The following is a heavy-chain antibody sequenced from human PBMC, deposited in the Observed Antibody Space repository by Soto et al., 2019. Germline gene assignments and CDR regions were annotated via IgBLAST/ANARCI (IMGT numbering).Heavy chain of an antibody. CDR2: TYYRSKWYN. J-gene: IGHJ6*02. CDR1: GDSVSSNSAA. Sequence: SQTLSLTCAISGDSVSSNSAAWNWTRQSPSRGLEWLGRTYYRSKWYNDYAASVKSRITINPDTSKNQFSLQLNSVTPEDTAVYYCARDPPRAYYGMDVWGQGTTVTVSS. CDR3: ARDPPRAYYGMDV. V-gene: IGHV6-1*01.